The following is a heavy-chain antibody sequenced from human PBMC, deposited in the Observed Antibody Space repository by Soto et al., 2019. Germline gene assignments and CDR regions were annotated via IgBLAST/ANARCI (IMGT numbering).Heavy chain of an antibody. CDR3: AKGGGYYGSDYYYYMDV. J-gene: IGHJ6*03. CDR2: ISGSGGST. CDR1: GFTFSSYA. Sequence: PGGSLRLSCAASGFTFSSYAMSWVRQAPGKGLEWVSAISGSGGSTYYADSVKGRFTISRDNSKNTLYLQMNSLRAEDTAVYYCAKGGGYYGSDYYYYMDVWGKGTTVTVSS. V-gene: IGHV3-23*01. D-gene: IGHD3-10*01.